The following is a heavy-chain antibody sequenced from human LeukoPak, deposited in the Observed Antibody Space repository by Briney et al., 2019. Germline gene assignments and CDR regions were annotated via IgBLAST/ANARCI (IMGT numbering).Heavy chain of an antibody. CDR1: GFTFSSYA. J-gene: IGHJ5*02. CDR3: AKDLGIFGVVIIDNWFDP. D-gene: IGHD3-3*01. CDR2: ISGSGGST. Sequence: GGSLRLSCAASGFTFSSYAMSWVRQAPGKGLEWVSAISGSGGSTYYADSVKGRSTISRDNSKNTLYLQMNSLRAEDTAVYYCAKDLGIFGVVIIDNWFDPWGQGTLVTVSS. V-gene: IGHV3-23*01.